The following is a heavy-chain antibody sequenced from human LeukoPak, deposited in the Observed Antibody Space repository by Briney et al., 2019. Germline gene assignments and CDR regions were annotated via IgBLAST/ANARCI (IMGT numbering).Heavy chain of an antibody. CDR3: ARARRITMIVVANNWFDP. V-gene: IGHV1-2*02. J-gene: IGHJ5*02. Sequence: ASVKVSCKASGYTFTGYYMHWVRQAPGQGREWMGWINPNSGGTNYAQKFQGRVTMTRDTSISTAYMELSRLRSDDTAVYYCARARRITMIVVANNWFDPWGQGTLVTVSS. CDR2: INPNSGGT. D-gene: IGHD3-22*01. CDR1: GYTFTGYY.